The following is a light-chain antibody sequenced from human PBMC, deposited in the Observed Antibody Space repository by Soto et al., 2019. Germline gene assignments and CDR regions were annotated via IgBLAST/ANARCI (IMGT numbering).Light chain of an antibody. CDR1: SSNIGSNT. CDR3: AAWDDSLNGYV. J-gene: IGLJ1*01. CDR2: SNN. Sequence: QSVRTQPPSASGTPGQRVTISCSGSSSNIGSNTVNWYQQLLGTAPKLLIYSNNQRPSGVPDRFSGSKSGTSASLAISGLQSGDEADYYCAAWDDSLNGYVFGTGTKVTVL. V-gene: IGLV1-44*01.